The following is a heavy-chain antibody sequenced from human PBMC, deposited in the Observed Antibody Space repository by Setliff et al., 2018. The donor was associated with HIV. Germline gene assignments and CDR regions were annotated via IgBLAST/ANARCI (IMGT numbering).Heavy chain of an antibody. CDR1: GGSIYGSDYY. J-gene: IGHJ4*02. CDR3: ARQGQLGSE. CDR2: IYYSGST. Sequence: KTSETLSLTCTVSGGSIYGSDYYWGWIRQPPGKGLESIGSIYYSGSTYYKPSLKSRVTISVDTSKNQFSLKLSSVTAADTAVYYCARQGQLGSEWGQGTLVTV. V-gene: IGHV4-39*01. D-gene: IGHD1-1*01.